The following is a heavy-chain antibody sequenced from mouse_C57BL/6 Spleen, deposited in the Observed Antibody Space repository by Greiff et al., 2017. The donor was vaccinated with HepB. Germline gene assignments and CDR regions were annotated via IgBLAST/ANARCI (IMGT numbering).Heavy chain of an antibody. D-gene: IGHD3-3*01. CDR2: IWGVGST. CDR3: ASEDVGTSPFAY. J-gene: IGHJ3*01. CDR1: GFSLTSYG. V-gene: IGHV2-6*01. Sequence: VQRVESGPGLVAPSQSLSITCTVSGFSLTSYGVDWVRQSPGKGLEWLGVIWGVGSTNYNSALKSRLSISKDNSKSQVFLKMNSLQTDDTAMYYCASEDVGTSPFAYWGQGTLVTVSA.